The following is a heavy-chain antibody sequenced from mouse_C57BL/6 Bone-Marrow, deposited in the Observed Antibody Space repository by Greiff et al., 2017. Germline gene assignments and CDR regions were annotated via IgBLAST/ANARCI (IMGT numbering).Heavy chain of an antibody. CDR3: ARRRLRPGAWFAY. V-gene: IGHV1-19*01. CDR1: GYTFTDYY. Sequence: EVQLQQSGPVLVKPGASVKMSCKASGYTFTDYYMNWVKQSHGKSLEWIGVINPYNGGTSYNQKFKGKATLTVDKSSSTAYMELNSLTSEDSAVYYLARRRLRPGAWFAYWGQGTLVTVSA. CDR2: INPYNGGT. D-gene: IGHD2-4*01. J-gene: IGHJ3*01.